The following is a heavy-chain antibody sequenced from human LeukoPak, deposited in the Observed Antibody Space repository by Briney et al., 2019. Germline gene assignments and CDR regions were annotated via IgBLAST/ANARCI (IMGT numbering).Heavy chain of an antibody. CDR3: ARRASSRGELFDY. J-gene: IGHJ4*02. V-gene: IGHV4-59*08. Sequence: PSETLSLACTVSGGSISSYYWSWIRQPPGKGLEWIGYIYYSGSTNYNPSLKSRVTISVDTSKNQFALKLSSVTAADTAVYYCARRASSRGELFDYWGQATMV. D-gene: IGHD1-7*01. CDR1: GGSISSYY. CDR2: IYYSGST.